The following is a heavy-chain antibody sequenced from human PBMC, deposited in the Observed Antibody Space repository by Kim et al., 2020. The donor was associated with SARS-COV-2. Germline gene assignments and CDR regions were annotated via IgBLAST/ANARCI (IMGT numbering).Heavy chain of an antibody. Sequence: WFNDYAVSVKSRITGNPDTSKNQFSLQLKSVSPEDTAVYYCARDHGGFDFWGQGTLVTVSS. CDR3: ARDHGGFDF. CDR2: WFN. V-gene: IGHV6-1*01. J-gene: IGHJ4*02. D-gene: IGHD2-15*01.